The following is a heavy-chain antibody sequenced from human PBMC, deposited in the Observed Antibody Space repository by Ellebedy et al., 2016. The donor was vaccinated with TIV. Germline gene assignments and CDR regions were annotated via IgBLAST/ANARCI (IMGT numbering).Heavy chain of an antibody. D-gene: IGHD2-15*01. CDR3: ARRGYCSGGSCASVPFDY. V-gene: IGHV3-30*03. Sequence: PGGSLRLSCAASGFTFSNYGMHWVRQAPGKGPEWVAVVSYDGSNKYYADSVKGRFTISRDNSKNTLYLQMNSLRAEDMAVYYCARRGYCSGGSCASVPFDYWGQGTLVTVSS. J-gene: IGHJ4*02. CDR1: GFTFSNYG. CDR2: VSYDGSNK.